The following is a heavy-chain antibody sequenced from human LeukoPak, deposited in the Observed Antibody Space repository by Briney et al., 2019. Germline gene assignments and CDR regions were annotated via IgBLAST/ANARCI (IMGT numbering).Heavy chain of an antibody. J-gene: IGHJ4*02. CDR3: ARAGARTVTIDY. CDR1: NYTFITYD. V-gene: IGHV1-69*06. D-gene: IGHD4-17*01. Sequence: GASVKVSCKASNYTFITYDINWVRQAPGQGLEWMGGIIPIFGTANYAQKFQGRVTITADKSTSTAYMELSSLRSEDTAVYYCARAGARTVTIDYWGQGTLVTVSS. CDR2: IIPIFGTA.